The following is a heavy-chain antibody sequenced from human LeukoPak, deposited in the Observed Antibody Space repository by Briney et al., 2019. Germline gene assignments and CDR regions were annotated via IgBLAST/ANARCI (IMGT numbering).Heavy chain of an antibody. V-gene: IGHV3-53*04. CDR3: ARDGYDSSGYSNYFDY. J-gene: IGHJ4*02. CDR2: IYSGGST. CDR1: GFTVSSNY. Sequence: GGSLRLSCAASGFTVSSNYMSCVRQAPGKGLEWVSVIYSGGSTYYADSVKGRFTISGHNSKNTLYLQMNSLRAEDTAVYYCARDGYDSSGYSNYFDYWGQGTLVTVSS. D-gene: IGHD3-22*01.